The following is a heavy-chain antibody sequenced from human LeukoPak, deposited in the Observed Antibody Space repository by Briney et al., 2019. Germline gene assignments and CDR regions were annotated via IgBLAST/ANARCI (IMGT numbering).Heavy chain of an antibody. D-gene: IGHD1-26*01. CDR2: ISGSGGST. CDR1: GFTFSSYA. J-gene: IGHJ4*02. V-gene: IGHV3-23*01. Sequence: GGSLRLSCAASGFTFSSYAMNWVRQAPGKGLEWVSAISGSGGSTYYADSVKGRFTISRDNSKNTLYLQMNSLRAEDTAVYYCAKGRSGSYLSYYFDFWGQGTLVTVSS. CDR3: AKGRSGSYLSYYFDF.